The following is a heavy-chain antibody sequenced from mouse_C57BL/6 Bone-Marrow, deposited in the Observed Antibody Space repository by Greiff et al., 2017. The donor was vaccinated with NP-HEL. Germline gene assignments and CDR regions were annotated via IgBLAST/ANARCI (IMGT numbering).Heavy chain of an antibody. D-gene: IGHD2-4*01. V-gene: IGHV1-19*01. J-gene: IGHJ2*01. CDR3: AKGGYDYDGY. CDR1: GYTFTDYY. Sequence: VQLKQSGPVLVKPGASVKMSCKASGYTFTDYYMNWVKQSHGKSLEWIGVIKPYNGGTSYNQKFKGKATLTVDKSSSTAYMELNSLTSEDSAVYYCAKGGYDYDGYWGQGTTLTVSS. CDR2: IKPYNGGT.